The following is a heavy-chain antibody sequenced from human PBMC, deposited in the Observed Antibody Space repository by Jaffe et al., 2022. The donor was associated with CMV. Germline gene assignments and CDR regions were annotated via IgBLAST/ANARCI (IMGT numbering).Heavy chain of an antibody. CDR2: IYYSGNT. Sequence: HLQLQESGPGLVKPSETLSLTCTVSGGSISGSTYYWGWIRQPPGKGLEWIGTIYYSGNTYYNPSLKSRVTISVDTSKSQFSLKLSSVTAADTAVYFCARLDILATIMGFDYWGQGTLVTVSS. CDR1: GGSISGSTYY. D-gene: IGHD5-12*01. V-gene: IGHV4-39*01. J-gene: IGHJ4*02. CDR3: ARLDILATIMGFDY.